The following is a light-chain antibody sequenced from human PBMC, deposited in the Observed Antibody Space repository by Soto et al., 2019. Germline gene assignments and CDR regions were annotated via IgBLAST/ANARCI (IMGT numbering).Light chain of an antibody. Sequence: DIVMTQSADSLAVSLGERATINCKSSQSVFSNSNNKKYLAWYQQKPGQAPKLLIHWASIRESGVPDRFSGSGSGTDFTLTINSLQAEDVAVYYCQQYYSTPWTFGQGTKVEIK. J-gene: IGKJ1*01. CDR3: QQYYSTPWT. CDR1: QSVFSNSNNKKY. V-gene: IGKV4-1*01. CDR2: WAS.